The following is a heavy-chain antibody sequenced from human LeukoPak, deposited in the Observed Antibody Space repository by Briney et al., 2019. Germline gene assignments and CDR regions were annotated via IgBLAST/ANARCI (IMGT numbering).Heavy chain of an antibody. V-gene: IGHV1-2*02. CDR3: ARVRTPVTDFDAFDI. D-gene: IGHD2-21*02. CDR2: INPHSGGT. Sequence: GASVKVSCKASGYDFIDYYMHWVRQAPGQGLEWMGWINPHSGGTNFAQKFQGRVTMTRDTSIRTAYMELIRLRSDDTAVYYCARVRTPVTDFDAFDIWGQGTMVTVSS. J-gene: IGHJ3*02. CDR1: GYDFIDYY.